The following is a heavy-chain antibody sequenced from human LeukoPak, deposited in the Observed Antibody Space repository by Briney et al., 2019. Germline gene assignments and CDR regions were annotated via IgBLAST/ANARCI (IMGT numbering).Heavy chain of an antibody. CDR3: ARDRHPYSSSPSPLVTS. CDR1: GYTFTGYY. D-gene: IGHD6-6*01. Sequence: ASVKVSCKASGYTFTGYYMQWDRQAPGQGLEWMGWINPNSGGTYYAQKFQARVTMTRDTSISTAYMELSRLRSNDTAMYYCARDRHPYSSSPSPLVTSWGQGTLVTVSS. J-gene: IGHJ4*02. CDR2: INPNSGGT. V-gene: IGHV1-2*02.